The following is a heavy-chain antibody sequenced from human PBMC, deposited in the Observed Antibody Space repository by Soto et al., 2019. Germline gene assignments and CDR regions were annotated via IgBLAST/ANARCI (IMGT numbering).Heavy chain of an antibody. Sequence: VQLVESGGGLVQPGGSLRLSCAASGFTFSIYDMHWVRQAPGKGLEWVAVISHDGSNKYYRDSVKGRFTISRDNSKNTLYLQMNSLRVEDTAVYYCAKGSYSGTYSDFDYWGQGTLVTVSS. J-gene: IGHJ4*02. CDR3: AKGSYSGTYSDFDY. CDR1: GFTFSIYD. CDR2: ISHDGSNK. D-gene: IGHD1-26*01. V-gene: IGHV3-30*18.